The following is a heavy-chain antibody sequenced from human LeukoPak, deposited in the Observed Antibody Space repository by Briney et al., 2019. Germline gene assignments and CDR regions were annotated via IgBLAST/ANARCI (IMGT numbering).Heavy chain of an antibody. CDR3: ARHGRYYDSSGYYYLDY. D-gene: IGHD3-22*01. CDR1: GYSFTSYW. J-gene: IGHJ4*02. CDR2: IYPGDSDT. Sequence: GESLQISCKGSGYSFTSYWIGWVRQMPGKSLEWMGTIYPGDSDTRYSPSFQGQVTISADKSISTAYLQWSSLKASDTAMYYCARHGRYYDSSGYYYLDYWGQGTLVTVSS. V-gene: IGHV5-51*01.